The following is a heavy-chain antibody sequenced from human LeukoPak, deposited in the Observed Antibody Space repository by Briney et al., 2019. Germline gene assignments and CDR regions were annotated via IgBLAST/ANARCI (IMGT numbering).Heavy chain of an antibody. V-gene: IGHV3-53*04. CDR3: ARGGTPGFSTGRIDY. J-gene: IGHJ4*02. CDR1: GFNVSSYY. Sequence: GGSLRLSCAASGFNVSSYYMSWVRQAPGKGLEWVSVLYGAGSTYYADSVKGRFTISRHDSQNTLFLQMYSLRAEDTAVYYCARGGTPGFSTGRIDYWGQGTLVTVSS. CDR2: LYGAGST. D-gene: IGHD6-19*01.